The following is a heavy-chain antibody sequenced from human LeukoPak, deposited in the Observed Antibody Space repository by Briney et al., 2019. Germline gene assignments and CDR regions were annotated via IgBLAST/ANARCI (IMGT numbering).Heavy chain of an antibody. V-gene: IGHV3-21*04. J-gene: IGHJ4*02. CDR2: ISYTGTYI. D-gene: IGHD1-26*01. CDR3: VRDRGTYRPIDY. CDR1: AFSLSAYN. Sequence: GGSLRLSCAASAFSLSAYNMNWVRQAPGKGLEWVSSISYTGTYIYYADSVKGRFTISRDNAQNSLCLQMNSLRAEDTAIYYCVRDRGTYRPIDYWGQGTLVTVSS.